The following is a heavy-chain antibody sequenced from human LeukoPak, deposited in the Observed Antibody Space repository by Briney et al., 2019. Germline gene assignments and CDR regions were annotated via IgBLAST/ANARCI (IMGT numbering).Heavy chain of an antibody. CDR3: ARDLNVAPNWFDP. V-gene: IGHV4-59*12. J-gene: IGHJ5*02. D-gene: IGHD2-15*01. CDR1: GGSISSYY. Sequence: SETLSLTCTVSGGSISSYYWSWIRQPPGKGLEWIGYIYYSGSTNYNPSLKSRVTISVDTSKNQFSLKLSSVTAADTAVYYCARDLNVAPNWFDPWGQGTLVTVSS. CDR2: IYYSGST.